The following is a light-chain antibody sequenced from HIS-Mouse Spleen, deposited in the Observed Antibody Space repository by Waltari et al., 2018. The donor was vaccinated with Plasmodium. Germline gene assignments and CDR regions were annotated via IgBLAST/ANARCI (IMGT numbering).Light chain of an antibody. CDR1: QCVSSSY. CDR2: GAS. Sequence: DIVLTPSPGTLSLSPGERATLPCRASQCVSSSYLAWYQQKPGQAPRLLIYGASSRGTGIPDRFSGSGSGTDFTLTISRLEPEDFAVYYCQQYGSSPPLTFGGGTKVEIK. CDR3: QQYGSSPPLT. V-gene: IGKV3-20*01. J-gene: IGKJ4*01.